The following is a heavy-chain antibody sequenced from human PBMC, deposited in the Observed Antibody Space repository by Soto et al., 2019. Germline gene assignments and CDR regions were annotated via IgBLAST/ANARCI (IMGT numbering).Heavy chain of an antibody. D-gene: IGHD1-26*01. V-gene: IGHV4-59*01. J-gene: IGHJ5*02. CDR2: IYYSGST. CDR1: GGSISSYY. Sequence: QVQLQESGPGLVKPSETLSLTCTVSGGSISSYYWSWIRQPPGKGLEWIGYIYYSGSTNYNPSLKSRVTISVDTSKNQFSLKLSSVTAADTAVYYCAREGRALGVLGNWFDPWGQGTLVTVSS. CDR3: AREGRALGVLGNWFDP.